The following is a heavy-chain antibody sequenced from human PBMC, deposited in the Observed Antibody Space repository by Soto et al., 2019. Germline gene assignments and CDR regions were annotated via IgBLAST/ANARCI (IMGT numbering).Heavy chain of an antibody. D-gene: IGHD5-12*01. J-gene: IGHJ4*02. V-gene: IGHV3-23*01. CDR3: AKGFYSGYDYGHFDY. Sequence: EVQLLESGGGLVQPGGSLRLSCAASGFTLNTFPMNWVRQAPGKGLEWVSGIGGSGDSTYYADSVKGRFTVSRDNSKNTLYLQMSSLRAEDSAIYYCAKGFYSGYDYGHFDYWGQGTLVTVSS. CDR1: GFTLNTFP. CDR2: IGGSGDST.